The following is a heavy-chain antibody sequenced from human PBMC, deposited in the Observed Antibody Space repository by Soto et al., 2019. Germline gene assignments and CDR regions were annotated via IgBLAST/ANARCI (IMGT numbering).Heavy chain of an antibody. J-gene: IGHJ4*02. CDR2: IYYSGST. Sequence: PSETLSLTCTVSGGSVSSGSYYWSWIRQPPGKGLEWIGYIYYSGSTNYNPSLKSRVTISVDTSKNQFSLKLSSVTAADTAVYYCARDRSHAVATPNYYFDYWGQGTLVTVSS. CDR1: GGSVSSGSYY. CDR3: ARDRSHAVATPNYYFDY. V-gene: IGHV4-61*01. D-gene: IGHD5-12*01.